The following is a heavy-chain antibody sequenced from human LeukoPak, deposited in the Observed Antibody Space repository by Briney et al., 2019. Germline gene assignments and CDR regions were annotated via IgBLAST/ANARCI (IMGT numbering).Heavy chain of an antibody. CDR2: ISSSSSYI. CDR3: ARVGATAMNY. J-gene: IGHJ4*02. D-gene: IGHD5-18*01. CDR1: GFTFSSYS. Sequence: GGSLRLSCAASGFTFSSYSINWVRQAPGKGLGWVSSISSSSSYIYYADSVKGRFTISRDNAKNSLYLQMNSLRADDTAVYYCARVGATAMNYWGQGTLVTVSS. V-gene: IGHV3-21*01.